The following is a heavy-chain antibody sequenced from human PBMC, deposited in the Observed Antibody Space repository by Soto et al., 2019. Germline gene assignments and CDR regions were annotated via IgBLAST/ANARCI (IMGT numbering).Heavy chain of an antibody. CDR2: IIPMFGTP. V-gene: IGHV1-69*01. CDR1: GDAFTNYI. D-gene: IGHD1-26*01. CDR3: ARGRDQPPVGLYFDS. J-gene: IGHJ4*02. Sequence: QVQLVQSGAEVKKPGSSVKVSCKASGDAFTNYIFDWVRQAPGQGLEWMGGIIPMFGTPKYAQTFQDRVTISADVSTGTAYLELTSLIFDDTAIYYCARGRDQPPVGLYFDSWGEGTRVTVSS.